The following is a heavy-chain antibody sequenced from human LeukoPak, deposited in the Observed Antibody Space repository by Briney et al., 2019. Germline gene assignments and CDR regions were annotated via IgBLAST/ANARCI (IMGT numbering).Heavy chain of an antibody. Sequence: GGSLRLSCAASGFTFSSYGMHWVRQAPGKGLEWVAFIRYDGSNKYYADSVKGRFTISRDNSKNTLYLQMNSLRAEDTAVYYCAKAKDYYGSGSYSPFDYWGQGTLVTVSS. CDR3: AKAKDYYGSGSYSPFDY. CDR2: IRYDGSNK. V-gene: IGHV3-30*02. D-gene: IGHD3-10*01. J-gene: IGHJ4*02. CDR1: GFTFSSYG.